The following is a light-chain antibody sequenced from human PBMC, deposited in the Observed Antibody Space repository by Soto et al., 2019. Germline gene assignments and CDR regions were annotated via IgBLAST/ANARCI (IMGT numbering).Light chain of an antibody. V-gene: IGLV1-36*01. CDR3: QSYDSSLSAVV. CDR1: SSNIGNNA. Sequence: QSVLTQPPSVSEAPRQRVTISCSGSSSNIGNNAVNWYQQLPGKAPKLLIYQNNNRPSGVPDRFSGSKSGTSASLAITGLQAEDEADYYCQSYDSSLSAVVFGGGTKLTVL. CDR2: QNN. J-gene: IGLJ2*01.